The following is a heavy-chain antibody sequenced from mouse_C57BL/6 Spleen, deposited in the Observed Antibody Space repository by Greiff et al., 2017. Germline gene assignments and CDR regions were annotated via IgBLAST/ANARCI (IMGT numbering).Heavy chain of an antibody. V-gene: IGHV1-78*01. J-gene: IGHJ4*01. CDR1: GYTFTDHT. D-gene: IGHD2-1*01. Sequence: QVQLQQSDAELVKPGASVKISCKVSGYTFTDHTIHWMKQRPEQGLEWIGNIYPRDGSTKYNEQFKGKATLTADKSSSTAYMQLNSLTSEDSAVXSSTREDGNCERTMDYWGQGTSVTVSS. CDR3: TREDGNCERTMDY. CDR2: IYPRDGST.